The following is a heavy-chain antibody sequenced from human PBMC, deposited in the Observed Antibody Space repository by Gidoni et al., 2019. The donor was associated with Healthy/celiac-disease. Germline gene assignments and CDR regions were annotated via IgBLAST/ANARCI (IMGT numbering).Heavy chain of an antibody. Sequence: EVQLVQSEAEVQKPGESLKISCKGSGYSFTNYWIGWVRQMPGKGLEWMGIIYPGDSDTRYSPSFQGQVTISADKSISTAYLQWSSLKASDTAMYYCARTVASSSYYYYYYMDVWGKGTTVTVSS. J-gene: IGHJ6*03. CDR3: ARTVASSSYYYYYYMDV. V-gene: IGHV5-51*01. CDR1: GYSFTNYW. CDR2: IYPGDSDT. D-gene: IGHD6-6*01.